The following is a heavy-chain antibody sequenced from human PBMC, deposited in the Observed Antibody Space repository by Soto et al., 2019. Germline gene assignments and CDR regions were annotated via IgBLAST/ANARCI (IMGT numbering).Heavy chain of an antibody. Sequence: ASVKGSCTVSGYTLTELSMHWVRQAPGKGVEWMGGFDPEDGETIYAQKFQGRVTMTEDTSTDTAYMELSSLRSEDTAVYYCATGPMTTVTTPIFDYWGQGTLVTVSS. CDR2: FDPEDGET. V-gene: IGHV1-24*01. CDR1: GYTLTELS. CDR3: ATGPMTTVTTPIFDY. D-gene: IGHD4-17*01. J-gene: IGHJ4*02.